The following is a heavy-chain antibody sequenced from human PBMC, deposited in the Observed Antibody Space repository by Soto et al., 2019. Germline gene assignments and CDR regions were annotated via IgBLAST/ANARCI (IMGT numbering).Heavy chain of an antibody. D-gene: IGHD1-1*01. Sequence: QVQLQQWGAGLVKPSETLSLSCAVYGQSFSGHSWAWIRQSPGKGLEWLGEINESGSTYYTPSLKSRVTISADTSKNQFSLKLSSVSAADTAVYFCARGSGIVALPGELEDVNYDYWGQGTLVNVSS. CDR3: ARGSGIVALPGELEDVNYDY. V-gene: IGHV4-34*01. CDR2: INESGST. CDR1: GQSFSGHS. J-gene: IGHJ4*02.